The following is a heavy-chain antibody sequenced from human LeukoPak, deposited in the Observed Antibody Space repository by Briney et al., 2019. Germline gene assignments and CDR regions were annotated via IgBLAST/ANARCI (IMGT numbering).Heavy chain of an antibody. J-gene: IGHJ4*02. V-gene: IGHV4-38-2*01. CDR3: ARRWPVEMATPFDY. D-gene: IGHD5-24*01. CDR2: IYHSGST. CDR1: GYSISSGYY. Sequence: PSETLSLTCAVSGYSISSGYYWGWIRQPPGKGLEWIGSIYHSGSTYYNPSLKSRVTISVDTSKNQFSLKLSSVTAADTAVYYCARRWPVEMATPFDYWGQGTLVTVSS.